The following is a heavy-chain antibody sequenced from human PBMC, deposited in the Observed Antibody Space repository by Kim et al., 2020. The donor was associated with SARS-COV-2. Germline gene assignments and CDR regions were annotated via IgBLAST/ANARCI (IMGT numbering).Heavy chain of an antibody. D-gene: IGHD1-26*01. J-gene: IGHJ4*02. CDR3: ARHSGWSGSPYDY. Sequence: SNPSLKSRGTIYVATSKGQFSLKLTAVTAADTAVYYCARHSGWSGSPYDYWGQGTLVTVSS. V-gene: IGHV4-39*01.